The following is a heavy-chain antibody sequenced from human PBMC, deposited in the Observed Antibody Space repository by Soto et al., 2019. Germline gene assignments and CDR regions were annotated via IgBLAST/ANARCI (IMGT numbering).Heavy chain of an antibody. D-gene: IGHD5-18*01. CDR1: GGSISSGGYY. CDR3: ARTHIYGYDY. Sequence: SERLSLTCAVSGGSISSGGYYWSWIRQHPGKGLEWIGYIYYSGSTYYNPSLKSQITISIDTSKSRFSLKLSSVTAADTAVYYCARTHIYGYDYWGQGTLVTVSS. CDR2: IYYSGST. J-gene: IGHJ4*02. V-gene: IGHV4-31*11.